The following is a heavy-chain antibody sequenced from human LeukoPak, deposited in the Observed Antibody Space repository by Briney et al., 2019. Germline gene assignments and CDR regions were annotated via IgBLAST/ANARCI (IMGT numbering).Heavy chain of an antibody. CDR3: AKHRRIMITFGGVIASDY. J-gene: IGHJ4*02. CDR1: GFTIMTSS. Sequence: GGSLRVSCAASGFTIMTSSMNWVRQAPGKGLAWFPSINGTAINTDYADSVKGRFTISRDNSKSTLYLQMNSLRAEDTAVYYCAKHRRIMITFGGVIASDYWGQGTLVTVSS. CDR2: INGTAINT. V-gene: IGHV3-23*01. D-gene: IGHD3-16*02.